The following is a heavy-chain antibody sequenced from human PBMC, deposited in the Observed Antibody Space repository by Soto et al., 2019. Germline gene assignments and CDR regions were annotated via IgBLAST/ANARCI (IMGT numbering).Heavy chain of an antibody. V-gene: IGHV1-8*01. J-gene: IGHJ4*02. D-gene: IGHD2-15*01. CDR2: MNPSSGDS. CDR1: GYPFTAFD. Sequence: ASVKVSCKASGYPFTAFDINWVRQAAGQGLEWMGWMNPSSGDSAFAQRFQDRITMTRTTSISTAYMELSRLTSDDTAVYYCVRHPGGVATPGDDYWGQGTLVTVSS. CDR3: VRHPGGVATPGDDY.